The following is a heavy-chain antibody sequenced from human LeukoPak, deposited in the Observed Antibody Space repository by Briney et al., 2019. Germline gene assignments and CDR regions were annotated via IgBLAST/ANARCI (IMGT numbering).Heavy chain of an antibody. D-gene: IGHD1-14*01. Sequence: ASVKVSCKASGYTFTGYYMHWVRQAPGQGLEWMGWINPNSGGTNYAQKFQGRVTMTRDTSISTAYMELSRLRSDDTAVYYCARARKDDSPYYFDYWGQGTLVTVSS. CDR2: INPNSGGT. V-gene: IGHV1-2*02. CDR3: ARARKDDSPYYFDY. J-gene: IGHJ4*02. CDR1: GYTFTGYY.